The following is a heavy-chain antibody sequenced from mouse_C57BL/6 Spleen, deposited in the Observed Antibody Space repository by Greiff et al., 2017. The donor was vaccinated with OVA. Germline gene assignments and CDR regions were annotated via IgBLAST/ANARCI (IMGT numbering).Heavy chain of an antibody. V-gene: IGHV1-39*01. CDR2: INPNYGTT. CDR3: ARYDYYGSSPWCAY. Sequence: EVQLQQSGPELVKPGASVKISCKASGYSFTDYNMNWVKQSNGQSLEWIGVINPNYGTTSYNQKFKGKATLTVDQSSSTAYMQLNSLTSEDSAVYYCARYDYYGSSPWCAYWGQGTLVTVSA. J-gene: IGHJ3*01. CDR1: GYSFTDYN. D-gene: IGHD1-1*01.